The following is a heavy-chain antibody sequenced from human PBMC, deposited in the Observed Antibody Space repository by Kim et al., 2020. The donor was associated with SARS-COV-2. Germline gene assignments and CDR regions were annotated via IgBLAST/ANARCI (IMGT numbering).Heavy chain of an antibody. CDR3: ARVGLKVTAAAGTGLDP. CDR1: GGSVSSGSYY. CDR2: IYYSGST. Sequence: SETLSLTCTVSGGSVSSGSYYWSWIRQPPGKGLEWIGYIYYSGSTNYNPSLKSRVTISVDTSKNQFSLKLSSVTAADTAVYYCARVGLKVTAAAGTGLDPWGQGTLVTVSS. D-gene: IGHD6-13*01. V-gene: IGHV4-61*01. J-gene: IGHJ5*02.